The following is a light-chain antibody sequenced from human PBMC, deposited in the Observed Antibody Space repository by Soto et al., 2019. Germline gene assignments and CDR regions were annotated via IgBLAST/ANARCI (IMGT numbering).Light chain of an antibody. CDR3: SSYTSSRTLE. Sequence: QSVLTQPASVSGSPGQSITISCTGTSSDVGAYNYVSWYQQHPGKAPKLMIYEVTNRPSGVSNRFSGSKSGNTASLTISRLQAEDEADYYCSSYTSSRTLEIGGGTKLTVL. V-gene: IGLV2-14*01. J-gene: IGLJ2*01. CDR2: EVT. CDR1: SSDVGAYNY.